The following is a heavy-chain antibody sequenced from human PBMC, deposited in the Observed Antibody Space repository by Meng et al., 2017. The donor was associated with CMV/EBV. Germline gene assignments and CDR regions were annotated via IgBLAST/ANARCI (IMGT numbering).Heavy chain of an antibody. J-gene: IGHJ6*02. V-gene: IGHV1-69*10. CDR1: GGTFSSYA. Sequence: SVKVSCKASGGTFSSYAISWVRQAPGQGLEWMGGIIPILGIANYAQQFQGRVTITADKSTSTAYMELSSLRSEDTAVYYCARCNVEDSSSSWDYYYGMDVWGQGTTVTVSS. CDR2: IIPILGIA. CDR3: ARCNVEDSSSSWDYYYGMDV. D-gene: IGHD6-6*01.